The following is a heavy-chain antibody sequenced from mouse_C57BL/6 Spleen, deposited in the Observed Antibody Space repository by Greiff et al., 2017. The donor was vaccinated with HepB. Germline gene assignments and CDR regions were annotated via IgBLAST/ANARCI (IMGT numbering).Heavy chain of an antibody. CDR2: INPSSGYT. J-gene: IGHJ2*01. CDR3: ARGYSNGYFDY. CDR1: GYTFTSYT. V-gene: IGHV1-4*01. Sequence: VKLMESGAELARPGASVKMSCKASGYTFTSYTMHWVKQRPGQGLEWIGYINPSSGYTKYNQKFKDKATLTADKSSSTAYMQLSSLTSEDSAVYYCARGYSNGYFDYWGQGTTLTVSS. D-gene: IGHD2-5*01.